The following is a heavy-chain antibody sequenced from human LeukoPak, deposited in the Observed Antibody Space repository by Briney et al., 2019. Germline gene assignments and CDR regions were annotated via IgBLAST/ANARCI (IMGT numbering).Heavy chain of an antibody. CDR1: GFTFSSYS. V-gene: IGHV3-48*02. Sequence: GGSLRLSCAASGFTFSSYSMNWVRQAPGKGLEWVSHITASGTAMFYADSVKGRFTISRDNAKNSLYLQMNSLRDEDTAVYYCARDDVSRGYDFWSGSPTYYYGMDVWGQGTTVTVSS. CDR2: ITASGTAM. J-gene: IGHJ6*02. CDR3: ARDDVSRGYDFWSGSPTYYYGMDV. D-gene: IGHD3-3*01.